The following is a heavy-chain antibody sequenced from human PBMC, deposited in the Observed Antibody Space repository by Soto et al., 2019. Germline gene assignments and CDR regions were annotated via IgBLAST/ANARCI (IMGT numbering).Heavy chain of an antibody. J-gene: IGHJ4*02. V-gene: IGHV4-31*03. CDR2: IYYSGST. D-gene: IGHD5-12*01. Sequence: QVQLQESGPGLVKPSQTLSLTCTVSGGSISSGGYYWSWILQHPGKGLEWIGYIYYSGSTYYNPSLKSRVTISVDTSKNQFSLKLSSVTAADTAVYYCASLEMATKPQTDYWGQGTLVTVSS. CDR1: GGSISSGGYY. CDR3: ASLEMATKPQTDY.